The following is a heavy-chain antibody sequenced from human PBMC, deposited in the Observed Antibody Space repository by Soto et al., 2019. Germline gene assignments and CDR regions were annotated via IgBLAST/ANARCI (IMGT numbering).Heavy chain of an antibody. D-gene: IGHD6-19*01. J-gene: IGHJ6*02. CDR2: INPNSGGT. CDR3: ARDYLPFTTSKYSRGWYGYYYYGMDI. Sequence: QVQLVQSGAEVKKPGASVKVSCKASGYTFTGYYMHWVRQAPGQGLEWMGWINPNSGGTNYAQKFQGWVTMTRDTSSSTAYRERRRLRSDDTAVYYCARDYLPFTTSKYSRGWYGYYYYGMDIWGQGTTVTVSS. V-gene: IGHV1-2*04. CDR1: GYTFTGYY.